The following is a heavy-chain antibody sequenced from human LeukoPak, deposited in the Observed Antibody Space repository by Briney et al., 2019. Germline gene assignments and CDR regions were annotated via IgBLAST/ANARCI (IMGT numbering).Heavy chain of an antibody. J-gene: IGHJ3*01. CDR2: IASSGRNT. CDR1: GFNFNDAA. D-gene: IGHD5-24*01. V-gene: IGHV3-23*01. Sequence: PGGSLRLSCAASGFNFNDAAMTRVRQAPGKGLEWVSLIASSGRNTYYTDSVRGRFTISRDNSKKTLSLQMNSLRVEDTAIYYCAKDIQLSAWGLGTMVTVSS. CDR3: AKDIQLSA.